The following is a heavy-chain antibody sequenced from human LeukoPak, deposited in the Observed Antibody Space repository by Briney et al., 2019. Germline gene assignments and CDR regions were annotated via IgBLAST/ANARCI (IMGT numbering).Heavy chain of an antibody. CDR2: IIPIFGTA. D-gene: IGHD3-10*01. CDR3: AREGGSGSYNFDN. V-gene: IGHV1-69*05. CDR1: GRTFTSYA. Sequence: ASVKLSCTASGRTFTSYAISWVRQTPGHGLECLGGIIPIFGTANYAQKFHSRVTITTTESTSPAYMELSILRSEDPAVYYCAREGGSGSYNFDNWGQGTLVTVSS. J-gene: IGHJ4*02.